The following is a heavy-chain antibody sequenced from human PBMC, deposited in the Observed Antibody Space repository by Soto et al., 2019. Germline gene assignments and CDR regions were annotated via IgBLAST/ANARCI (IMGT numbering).Heavy chain of an antibody. CDR2: IWYDGSNK. D-gene: IGHD2-2*01. CDR3: ARVQVVPPQLLDY. V-gene: IGHV3-33*01. Sequence: PVGSLRLSCAASGFTFSSYGMHWVRQAPGKGLEWVAVIWYDGSNKYYADSVKGRFTISRDNSKNTLYLQMNSLRAEDTAVYYCARVQVVPPQLLDYWGQGTLVTVSS. CDR1: GFTFSSYG. J-gene: IGHJ4*02.